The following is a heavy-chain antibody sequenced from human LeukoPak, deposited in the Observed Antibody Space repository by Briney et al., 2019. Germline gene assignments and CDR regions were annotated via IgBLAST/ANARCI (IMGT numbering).Heavy chain of an antibody. CDR3: AKYYYDSSGYYSFDY. CDR2: ISAYNGNT. V-gene: IGHV1-18*01. D-gene: IGHD3-22*01. J-gene: IGHJ4*02. Sequence: ASVKVSCKASGYTFTNYGISWLRQAPGQGLEWMGWISAYNGNTNYAQKLQGRVTMTTDTSTSTAFMELRSLRSDDTAIYYCAKYYYDSSGYYSFDYWGQGTLVTVSS. CDR1: GYTFTNYG.